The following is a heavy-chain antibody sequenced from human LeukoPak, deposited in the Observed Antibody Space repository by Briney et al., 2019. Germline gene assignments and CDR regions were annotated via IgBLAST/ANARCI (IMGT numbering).Heavy chain of an antibody. CDR2: IYYSGYT. D-gene: IGHD6-19*01. Sequence: SETLSLTCTVSGGSISSSSYYWGWIRQPPGKGLEWIGSIYYSGYTYYNPSLKSRITISVETSKNQFSLKLSSVTAADTAVYYCASIAVAARDAFDIWGQGTMVTVSS. CDR1: GGSISSSSYY. CDR3: ASIAVAARDAFDI. V-gene: IGHV4-39*01. J-gene: IGHJ3*02.